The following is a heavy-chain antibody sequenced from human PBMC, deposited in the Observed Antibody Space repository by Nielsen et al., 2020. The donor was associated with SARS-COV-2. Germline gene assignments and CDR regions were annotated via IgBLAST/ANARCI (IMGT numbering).Heavy chain of an antibody. CDR3: TRTMTTVTSGEPRRMYYYYYFGMDV. CDR2: IRSKAYGGTT. V-gene: IGHV3-49*04. CDR1: GFTFSNAW. Sequence: GGSLRLSCAASGFTFSNAWMSWVRQAPGKGLEWVGFIRSKAYGGTTEYAASVKGRFTISRDDSKSIAYLQMNSLKTEDTAVYYCTRTMTTVTSGEPRRMYYYYYFGMDVWGQGTTVIVSS. J-gene: IGHJ6*02. D-gene: IGHD4-11*01.